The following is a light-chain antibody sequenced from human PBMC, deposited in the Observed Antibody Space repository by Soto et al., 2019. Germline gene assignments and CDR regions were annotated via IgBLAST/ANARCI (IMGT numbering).Light chain of an antibody. V-gene: IGKV3-15*01. CDR1: QSIGST. CDR3: QQYNNWPFA. Sequence: EIVMTQSPATLSVSPGERATLSCRASQSIGSTLAWHQQKPGQAPRLLIYDASTRATGIPVRFSGRGSGTEFTLTINSLQSEDFTVYYCQQYNNWPFAFGPGTKVDIK. CDR2: DAS. J-gene: IGKJ3*01.